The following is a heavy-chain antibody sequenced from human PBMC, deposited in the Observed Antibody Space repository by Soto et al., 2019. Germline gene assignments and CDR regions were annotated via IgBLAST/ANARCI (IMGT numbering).Heavy chain of an antibody. J-gene: IGHJ4*02. CDR3: AKDTVDIVVVVAATFFDY. V-gene: IGHV3-23*01. CDR1: GFTFSSYG. CDR2: ISGSGSST. Sequence: GGSLRLSCAASGFTFSSYGMHWVRQAPGKGLEWVSAISGSGSSTYYADSVKGRFTISRDNSKNTLYLQMNSLRAEDTAVYYCAKDTVDIVVVVAATFFDYWGQGTLVTVSS. D-gene: IGHD2-15*01.